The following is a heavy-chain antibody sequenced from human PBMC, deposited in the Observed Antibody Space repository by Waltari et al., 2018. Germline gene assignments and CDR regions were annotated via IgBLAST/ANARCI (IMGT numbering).Heavy chain of an antibody. V-gene: IGHV5-51*01. CDR1: GYSFTSYW. J-gene: IGHJ5*02. CDR2: IYPCDSDT. CDR3: ARLGDGVVHPQGFDP. Sequence: EVQLVQSGAEVKKPGESLKISCKGSGYSFTSYWIGWVRQMPGKGLEWMGIIYPCDSDTRYSPSFQGKVTISADKSISTADLQWSSLKASDTAMYYCARLGDGVVHPQGFDPWGQGTLVTVSS. D-gene: IGHD3-3*01.